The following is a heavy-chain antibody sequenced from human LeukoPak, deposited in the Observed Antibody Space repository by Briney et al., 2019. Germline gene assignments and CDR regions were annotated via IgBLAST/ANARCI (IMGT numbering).Heavy chain of an antibody. CDR1: GGSFSGYY. J-gene: IGHJ4*02. Sequence: SETLSLTCAVYGGSFSGYYWSWIRQPPGKGPEWIGEINHSGSTNYNPSLKSRVTISVDTSKNQFSLKLSSVTAADTAVYYCARGETYYYDSSGYPVFDYWGQGTLVTVSS. V-gene: IGHV4-34*01. D-gene: IGHD3-22*01. CDR3: ARGETYYYDSSGYPVFDY. CDR2: INHSGST.